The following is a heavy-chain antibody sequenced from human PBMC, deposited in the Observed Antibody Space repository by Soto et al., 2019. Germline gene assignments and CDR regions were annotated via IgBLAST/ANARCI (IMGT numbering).Heavy chain of an antibody. CDR1: GFTFSSYG. Sequence: GGSLRLSCAASGFTFSSYGMHWVRQAPGKGLEWVAVIWDDGSNKYYADSVKGRFTISRDNSKNTLYLQMISLRDEAMAVYYCSSPYLVVVHAHHKADFIIWCQGTLVTVSS. CDR2: IWDDGSNK. D-gene: IGHD2-21*01. V-gene: IGHV3-33*01. CDR3: SSPYLVVVHAHHKADFII. J-gene: IGHJ4*03.